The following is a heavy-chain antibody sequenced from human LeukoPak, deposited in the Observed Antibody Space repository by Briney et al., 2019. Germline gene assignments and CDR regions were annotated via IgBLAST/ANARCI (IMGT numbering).Heavy chain of an antibody. V-gene: IGHV4-38-2*01. Sequence: SETLSLTCAVSGYSISSGYYWGWIRQPPGKGLEWIGSIYHSGSTYYNPSLKSRVTISVDTSKNQFSLKLSSFTAADTAVYYCARLYYGGIXYYXXXMDXXXKXXTV. J-gene: IGHJ6*03. D-gene: IGHD4-23*01. CDR1: GYSISSGYY. CDR3: ARLYYGGIXYYXXXMDX. CDR2: IYHSGST.